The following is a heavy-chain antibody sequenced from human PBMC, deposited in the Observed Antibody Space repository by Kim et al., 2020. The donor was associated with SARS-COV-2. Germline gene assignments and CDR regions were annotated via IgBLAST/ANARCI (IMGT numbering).Heavy chain of an antibody. V-gene: IGHV7-4-1*02. J-gene: IGHJ6*02. Sequence: ASVKVSCKASGYTFTSYAMNWVRQAPGQGLEWMGWINTNTGNPTYAQGFTGRFVFSLDTSVSTAYLQISSLKAEDTAVYYCARDHSSSWYVSEYYYYGMDVWGQGTTVTVSS. D-gene: IGHD6-13*01. CDR1: GYTFTSYA. CDR3: ARDHSSSWYVSEYYYYGMDV. CDR2: INTNTGNP.